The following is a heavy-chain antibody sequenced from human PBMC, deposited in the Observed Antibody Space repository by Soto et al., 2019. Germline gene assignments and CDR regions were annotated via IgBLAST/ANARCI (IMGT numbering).Heavy chain of an antibody. D-gene: IGHD2-2*01. V-gene: IGHV3-23*01. Sequence: EVQLLESGGGLVQPGGSLRLSCAASGFTFSSYAMSWVRQAPGKGLEWVSAISGSGGSTYYADSVKGRFTISRDNSKNTLYLQMNSLRAEDTAVYYCARAGGFIVVVPAYWGQGTLVTVSS. J-gene: IGHJ4*02. CDR2: ISGSGGST. CDR3: ARAGGFIVVVPAY. CDR1: GFTFSSYA.